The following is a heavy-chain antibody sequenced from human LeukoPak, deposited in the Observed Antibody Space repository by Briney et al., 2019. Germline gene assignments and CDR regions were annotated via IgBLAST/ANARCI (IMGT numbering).Heavy chain of an antibody. V-gene: IGHV3-7*05. J-gene: IGHJ3*02. CDR1: GFTFSGSA. CDR3: ARVEMATIRAFDI. CDR2: IKQDGSEK. Sequence: GGSLRLSCAASGFTFSGSAMHWVRQASGKGLEWVANIKQDGSEKYYVDSVKGRFTISRDNAKNSLYLQMNSLRAEDTAVYYCARVEMATIRAFDIWGQGTMVTVSS. D-gene: IGHD5-24*01.